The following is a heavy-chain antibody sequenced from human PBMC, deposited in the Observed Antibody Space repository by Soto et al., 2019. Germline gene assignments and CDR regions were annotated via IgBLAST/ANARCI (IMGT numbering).Heavy chain of an antibody. J-gene: IGHJ4*02. CDR2: IWYDGSNK. CDR1: GFTFSSYG. Sequence: QVQLVESGGGVVQPGRSLRLSCAASGFTFSSYGMHWVRQAPGKGLEWVAVIWYDGSNKYYADSVKGRFTISRDNSKNTMYLQMNSLRAEDTAVYYCARGSCITMVRGVITNWGQGTLVTVSS. D-gene: IGHD3-10*01. CDR3: ARGSCITMVRGVITN. V-gene: IGHV3-33*01.